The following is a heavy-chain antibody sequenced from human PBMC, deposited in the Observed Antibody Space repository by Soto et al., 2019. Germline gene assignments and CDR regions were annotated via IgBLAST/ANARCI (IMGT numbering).Heavy chain of an antibody. Sequence: ASVKVSCKASGYTFTSYGISWVRQAPGQGLEWMGWISAYNGNTNYAQKLQGRVTMTTDTSTSTAYMELRSLRSDDTAVYYCVLTKLPPKDYYYYGMDVWGQGTTVTVSS. CDR1: GYTFTSYG. CDR2: ISAYNGNT. J-gene: IGHJ6*02. D-gene: IGHD2-15*01. V-gene: IGHV1-18*01. CDR3: VLTKLPPKDYYYYGMDV.